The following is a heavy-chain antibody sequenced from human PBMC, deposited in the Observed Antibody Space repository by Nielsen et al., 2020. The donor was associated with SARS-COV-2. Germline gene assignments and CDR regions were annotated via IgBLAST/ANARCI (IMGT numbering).Heavy chain of an antibody. J-gene: IGHJ4*02. Sequence: GGSLRLSCAASGFTFSSYGMHWVRQAPGKGLEWVAVISYDGSDKYYADSVKGRFTISRDNSKNTLYLQMNSLRAEDTTVYYCARRAVGATNDYFDYWGQGTPVTVSS. CDR2: ISYDGSDK. CDR3: ARRAVGATNDYFDY. D-gene: IGHD1-26*01. CDR1: GFTFSSYG. V-gene: IGHV3-30*03.